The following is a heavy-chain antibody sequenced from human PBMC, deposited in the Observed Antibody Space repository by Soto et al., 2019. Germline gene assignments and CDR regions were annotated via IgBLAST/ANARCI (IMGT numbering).Heavy chain of an antibody. CDR3: ARTYYYGSGSYYTNYYYGMDV. J-gene: IGHJ6*02. CDR1: GFTFSSYW. V-gene: IGHV3-74*01. CDR2: INSDGSST. Sequence: GGSLRLSCAASGFTFSSYWMHWVRQAPGKGLVWVSRINSDGSSTSYADSVKGRFTISRDNAKNTLYLQMNSLRAEDTAVYYCARTYYYGSGSYYTNYYYGMDVWGQGTTVTVSS. D-gene: IGHD3-10*01.